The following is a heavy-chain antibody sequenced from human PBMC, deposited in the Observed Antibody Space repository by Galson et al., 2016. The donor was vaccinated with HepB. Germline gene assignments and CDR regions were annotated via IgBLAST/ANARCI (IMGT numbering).Heavy chain of an antibody. Sequence: SLRLSCAASGFTFNKYGINWVRQAPGKGLEWVAVVSYDGSNQYYGDSVKGRFTIARDNSKNTVSLQMNSLRIDDTGVYYCAKDGAHGDYADYWGQGTLVTVSS. CDR1: GFTFNKYG. J-gene: IGHJ4*02. D-gene: IGHD3-10*01. CDR3: AKDGAHGDYADY. V-gene: IGHV3-30*18. CDR2: VSYDGSNQ.